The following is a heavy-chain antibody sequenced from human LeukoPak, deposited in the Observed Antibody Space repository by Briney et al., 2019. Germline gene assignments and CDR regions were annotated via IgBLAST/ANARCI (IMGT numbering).Heavy chain of an antibody. J-gene: IGHJ4*02. Sequence: GGSLRLSCAASGFTFSSYSMNWVRQAPGKGLEWVSSISSSSSYIYYADSVKGRFTISRDNAKNSLYLQMNSLRAEDTAVYYCARDKGYYDSSGHFDYWGQGTLVTVSS. CDR3: ARDKGYYDSSGHFDY. CDR2: ISSSSSYI. CDR1: GFTFSSYS. D-gene: IGHD3-22*01. V-gene: IGHV3-21*01.